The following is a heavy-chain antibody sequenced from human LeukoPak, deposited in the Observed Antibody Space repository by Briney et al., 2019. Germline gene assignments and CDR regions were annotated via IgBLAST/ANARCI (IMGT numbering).Heavy chain of an antibody. CDR2: ISSSGSTI. J-gene: IGHJ5*02. CDR1: GFTFTIYE. Sequence: PGGSLRLSCAASGFTFTIYEMNWVRQAPGKGLEWVSYISSSGSTIYYADSVKGRFTISRDNAKNSLYLQMNSLRAEDTAVYYCARGVFYSSDYSNCFDPWGQGTLVTVSS. V-gene: IGHV3-48*03. D-gene: IGHD6-19*01. CDR3: ARGVFYSSDYSNCFDP.